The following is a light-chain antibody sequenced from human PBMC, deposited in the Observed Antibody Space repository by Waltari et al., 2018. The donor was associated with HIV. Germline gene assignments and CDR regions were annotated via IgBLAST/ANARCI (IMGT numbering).Light chain of an antibody. CDR2: EVS. J-gene: IGLJ3*02. CDR1: NSDVGHYNY. V-gene: IGLV2-14*01. Sequence: CTGTNSDVGHYNYVSWYQQHPGKVPKLMIYEVSNRPSGVSNRFSGSKSGNTASLTISGLQAEDEADYYCSSYTGRSTEVVFGGGTKLTVL. CDR3: SSYTGRSTEVV.